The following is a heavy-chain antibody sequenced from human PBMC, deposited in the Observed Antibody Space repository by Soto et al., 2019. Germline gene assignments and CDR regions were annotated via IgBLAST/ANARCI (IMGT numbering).Heavy chain of an antibody. CDR3: ARPPHVFEPFDV. CDR1: GFNFSDHY. Sequence: GGSLRLSCVGSGFNFSDHYMSWVRQAPGKGLEWLSYISVSGDYKNYAGSVQGRFSVSRDNARNSLYLEMSGLRVEDTAVYYCARPPHVFEPFDVWGQGSMVTVSS. CDR2: ISVSGDYK. D-gene: IGHD3-16*01. V-gene: IGHV3-11*03. J-gene: IGHJ3*01.